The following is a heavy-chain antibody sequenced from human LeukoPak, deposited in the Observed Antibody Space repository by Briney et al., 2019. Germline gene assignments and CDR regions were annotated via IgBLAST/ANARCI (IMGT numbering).Heavy chain of an antibody. J-gene: IGHJ4*02. CDR3: ARRGYCGSTTCFDH. CDR1: GFSVAQKY. CDR2: LYSGDNT. Sequence: GGSLGLSCAPSGFSVAQKYMTWVRQAPGKGLEWVSILYSGDNTWYADSVKGGFTIYRDVSKNTMYLQMNALSGGDTAVYYCARRGYCGSTTCFDHWGQGTLVTVFS. V-gene: IGHV3-66*01. D-gene: IGHD2-2*01.